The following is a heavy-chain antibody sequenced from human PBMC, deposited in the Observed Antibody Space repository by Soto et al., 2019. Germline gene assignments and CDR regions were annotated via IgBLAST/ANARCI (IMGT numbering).Heavy chain of an antibody. CDR1: GGSISSGGYY. Sequence: PSEILSLTCTVSGGSISSGGYYWSWIRQHPGKGLEWIGYIYYSGSTYYNPSLKSRVTISVDTSKNQFSLKLSSVTAADTAVYYCERDRGTVTTDYYFDYWGQGTLVTVSS. V-gene: IGHV4-31*03. J-gene: IGHJ4*02. CDR3: ERDRGTVTTDYYFDY. D-gene: IGHD4-17*01. CDR2: IYYSGST.